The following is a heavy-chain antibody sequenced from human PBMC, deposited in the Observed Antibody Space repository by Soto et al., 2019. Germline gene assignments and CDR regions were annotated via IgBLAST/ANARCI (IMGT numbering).Heavy chain of an antibody. CDR2: ISPSGGST. V-gene: IGHV1-46*01. Sequence: ASVKVSCKASGYTFISYYMHWVRQAPGQGLEWMGIISPSGGSTNYAQKFQGRVTMTRDTSTSTVYLELSGLRSEDTAVYYCARTTTVVSHFDYWGQGTLVTVSS. CDR3: ARTTTVVSHFDY. D-gene: IGHD4-17*01. J-gene: IGHJ4*02. CDR1: GYTFISYY.